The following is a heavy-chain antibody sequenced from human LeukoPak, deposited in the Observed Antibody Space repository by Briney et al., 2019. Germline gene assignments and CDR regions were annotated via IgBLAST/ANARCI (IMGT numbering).Heavy chain of an antibody. CDR3: AKDHYYDSSGYYSNFDY. Sequence: GGSLRLSCAASGFTFSSYAMSWVRQAPGKGLEWVSAISGSGGSTYYADSVKGRFTISRDNSKNTLYLQMNSLRAEDTAVYYCAKDHYYDSSGYYSNFDYWGQGTLVTVSS. CDR1: GFTFSSYA. V-gene: IGHV3-23*01. CDR2: ISGSGGST. D-gene: IGHD3-22*01. J-gene: IGHJ4*02.